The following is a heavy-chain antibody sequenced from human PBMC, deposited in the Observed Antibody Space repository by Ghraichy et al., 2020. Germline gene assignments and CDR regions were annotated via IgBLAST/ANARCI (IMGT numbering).Heavy chain of an antibody. CDR2: INHSGST. Sequence: SETLSLTCAVYGGSFSGYYWSWIRQPPGKGLEWIGEINHSGSTNYNPSLKSRVTISVDTSKNQFSLKLSSVTAADTAVYYCARHASGLVRNGGYSRQTRRNWFDPWGQGTLVTVSS. D-gene: IGHD5-18*01. CDR3: ARHASGLVRNGGYSRQTRRNWFDP. J-gene: IGHJ5*02. V-gene: IGHV4-34*01. CDR1: GGSFSGYY.